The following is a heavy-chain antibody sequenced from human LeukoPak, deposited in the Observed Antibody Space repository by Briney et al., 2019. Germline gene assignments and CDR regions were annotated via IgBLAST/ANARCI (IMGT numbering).Heavy chain of an antibody. D-gene: IGHD3-3*01. CDR2: IKGDGIST. Sequence: GGSLRLSCAASGFDFSSNWMHWVRHAPGQGLVWVPRIKGDGISTNYADSVKGRFTISRDIAKNTLYLQMNSLRAEDTGVYYCAKDHYWSIDYWGRGTLVTVSS. V-gene: IGHV3-74*01. CDR3: AKDHYWSIDY. J-gene: IGHJ4*02. CDR1: GFDFSSNW.